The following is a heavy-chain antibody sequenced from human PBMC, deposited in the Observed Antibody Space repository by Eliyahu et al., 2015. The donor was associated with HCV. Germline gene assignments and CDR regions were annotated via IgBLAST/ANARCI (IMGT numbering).Heavy chain of an antibody. CDR3: AKDGGRAVAGTFDY. CDR2: ISSDGSYQ. J-gene: IGHJ4*02. V-gene: IGHV3-30*18. D-gene: IGHD6-19*01. CDR1: GFXFXGFG. Sequence: QVQLVESGGGVVQPGRSLRXSCAASGFXFXGFGMQWVPPGPGKGVGGVAVISSDGSYQYYGDSVKGRFTISRDNSKNTLYLQMNSLRAEDTAVYYCAKDGGRAVAGTFDYWGQGTLVTVSS.